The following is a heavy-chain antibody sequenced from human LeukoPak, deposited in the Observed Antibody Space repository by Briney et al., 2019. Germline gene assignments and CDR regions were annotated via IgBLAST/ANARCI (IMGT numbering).Heavy chain of an antibody. CDR1: GFTSSSYA. CDR3: AKRSDQLTYCFDY. V-gene: IGHV3-23*01. Sequence: GGSLRLSCAASGFTSSSYAMSWVRQAPGKGLEWVSSIGASGGVRYYADSVKGRFTVSRDISQSTLYLQMNNLRAEDAALYYCAKRSDQLTYCFDYWGQGTLVTVSS. J-gene: IGHJ4*02. CDR2: IGASGGVR. D-gene: IGHD1-1*01.